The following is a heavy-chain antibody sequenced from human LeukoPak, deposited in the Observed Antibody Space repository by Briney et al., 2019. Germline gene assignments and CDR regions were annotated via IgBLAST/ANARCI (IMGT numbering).Heavy chain of an antibody. CDR3: ARNAPFDY. CDR1: GFTYSTYW. Sequence: GGSLRLSCAASGFTYSTYWMSWVRQAPGKGLEWVANINHDGSEKYYVDSVRGRFTISRDNAKNSLYLQMNSLRGEDTAVYYCARNAPFDYWGQGTLVTVSS. J-gene: IGHJ4*02. CDR2: INHDGSEK. V-gene: IGHV3-7*01.